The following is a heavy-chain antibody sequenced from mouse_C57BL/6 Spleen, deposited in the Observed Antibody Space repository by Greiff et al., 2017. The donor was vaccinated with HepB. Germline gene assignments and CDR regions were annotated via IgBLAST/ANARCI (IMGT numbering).Heavy chain of an antibody. CDR2: IYPGDGDT. CDR3: ARTAPDY. V-gene: IGHV1-82*01. J-gene: IGHJ2*01. CDR1: GYAFSSSW. Sequence: VKVVESGPELVKPGASVKISCKASGYAFSSSWMNWVKQRPGKGLEWIGRIYPGDGDTNYNGKFKGKATLTADKSSSTAYMQLSSLTSEDSAVYFCARTAPDYWGQGTTLTVSS.